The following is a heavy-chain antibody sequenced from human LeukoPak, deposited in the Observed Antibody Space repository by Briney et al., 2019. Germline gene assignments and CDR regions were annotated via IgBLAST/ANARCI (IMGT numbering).Heavy chain of an antibody. CDR3: AKDLRNANYDSSGLPLIRHYFDY. J-gene: IGHJ4*02. CDR2: ISGSGDST. CDR1: GFTFNNYA. D-gene: IGHD3-22*01. V-gene: IGHV3-23*01. Sequence: GGSLRLSCAASGFTFNNYAMNWVRQAPGKGLEWVSAISGSGDSTYYADSVKGRFTISRDNSKNTLYLQMNSLRAEDTAVYYCAKDLRNANYDSSGLPLIRHYFDYWGQGTLVTVSS.